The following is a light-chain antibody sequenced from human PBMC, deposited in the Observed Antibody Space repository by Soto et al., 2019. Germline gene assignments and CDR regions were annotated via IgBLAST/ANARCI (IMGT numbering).Light chain of an antibody. J-gene: IGKJ1*01. V-gene: IGKV1-13*02. CDR1: QGISTA. CDR3: QQYNSSMT. CDR2: DAS. Sequence: AIQLTQSPSSLSASVGDRVTITCRASQGISTALAWYQQKPGKAPKVLIYDASTLESGVPSRFSGSGSGTEFTLTISSLLPEDFATYYCQQYNSSMTFGQGTKLEI.